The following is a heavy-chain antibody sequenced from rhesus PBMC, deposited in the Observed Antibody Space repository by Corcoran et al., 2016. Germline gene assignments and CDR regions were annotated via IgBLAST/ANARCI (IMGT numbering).Heavy chain of an antibody. CDR3: AHGIGRGYYRGYYFDC. Sequence: QVQLQESGPGLLKPSETLSLTCAVSGGSISGGYGWGWIRQPPGKGLEGIGCIYSRSRNTYNNPSIKSRVTISTDRSNNQFSLSLSSVTAADTAVYYCAHGIGRGYYRGYYFDCWGQGVLVTVSS. V-gene: IGHV4S7*01. D-gene: IGHD3-28*01. J-gene: IGHJ4*01. CDR2: IYSRSRNT. CDR1: GGSISGGYG.